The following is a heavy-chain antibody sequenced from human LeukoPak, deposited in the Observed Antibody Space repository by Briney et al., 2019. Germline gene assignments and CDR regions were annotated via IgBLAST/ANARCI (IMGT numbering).Heavy chain of an antibody. CDR1: GFTFSDYY. D-gene: IGHD3-10*01. CDR3: AKSHSGYGSGIPKYYFDY. V-gene: IGHV3-11*01. Sequence: PGGSLRLSCAASGFTFSDYYMSWIRQAPGKGLEWVSYISSSGSTIYYADSVKGRFTISRDNAKNSLYLQMNSLRAEDTAVYYCAKSHSGYGSGIPKYYFDYWGQGTLVTVSS. CDR2: ISSSGSTI. J-gene: IGHJ4*02.